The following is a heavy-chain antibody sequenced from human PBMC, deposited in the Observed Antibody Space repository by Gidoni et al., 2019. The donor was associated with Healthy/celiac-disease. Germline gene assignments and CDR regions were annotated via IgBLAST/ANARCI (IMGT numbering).Heavy chain of an antibody. CDR3: AKDFRGGWFGELSDY. CDR1: GFTFSSYG. J-gene: IGHJ4*02. Sequence: QVQLVESGGGVVQTGGSLRLSCAAFGFTFSSYGMHWVRQAPGKGLEWVAFIRYDGSNKYYADSVTGRFTISRDNSKNTLYLQMNSLRAEDTAVYYCAKDFRGGWFGELSDYWGQGTLVTVSS. V-gene: IGHV3-30*02. D-gene: IGHD3-10*01. CDR2: IRYDGSNK.